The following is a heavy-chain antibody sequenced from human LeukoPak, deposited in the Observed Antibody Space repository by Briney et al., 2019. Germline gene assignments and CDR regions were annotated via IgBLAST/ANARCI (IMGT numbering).Heavy chain of an antibody. CDR3: ARVVPSGGSGIMDAFDI. V-gene: IGHV4-61*05. D-gene: IGHD3-10*01. CDR1: GGSISSSSYY. J-gene: IGHJ3*02. CDR2: IYYSGST. Sequence: PSETLSLTCTVSGGSISSSSYYWGWIRQPPGKGLEWIGYIYYSGSTNYNPSLKSRVTISVDTSKNQFSLKLSSVTAADTAVYYCARVVPSGGSGIMDAFDIWGQGTMVTVSS.